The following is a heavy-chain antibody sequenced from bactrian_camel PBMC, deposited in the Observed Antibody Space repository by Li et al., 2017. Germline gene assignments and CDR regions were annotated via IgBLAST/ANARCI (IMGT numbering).Heavy chain of an antibody. Sequence: VQLVESGGGSVQAGGSLTLSCAQSGRATPSRQYCMGWFRQAPGKRREGVAQIDTDSSTAYPNSDLQTRFTASRDNARNTLHLLMNNLKPEDTAMYYCAADWRQLLATYPGRKCHWYGGNYAYWGQGTQVTVS. CDR2: IDTDSST. D-gene: IGHD6*01. CDR3: AADWRQLLATYPGRKCHWYGGNYAY. CDR1: GRATPSRQYC. V-gene: IGHV3S53*01. J-gene: IGHJ4*01.